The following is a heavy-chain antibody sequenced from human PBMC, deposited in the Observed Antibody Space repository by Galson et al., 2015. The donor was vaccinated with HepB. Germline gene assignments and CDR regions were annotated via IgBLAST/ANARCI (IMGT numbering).Heavy chain of an antibody. J-gene: IGHJ4*02. V-gene: IGHV1-46*01. CDR2: VSPSGTTT. D-gene: IGHD1-7*01. Sequence: VSCKASGYTFVNYLMHWVRLAPGQGLEWVGIVSPSGTTTVYAQKFQGRVTMTSDTSTTTFYMELSGLGSDDTAVYFCAREPTGTYYFDYWGQGTLVTVSS. CDR1: GYTFVNYL. CDR3: AREPTGTYYFDY.